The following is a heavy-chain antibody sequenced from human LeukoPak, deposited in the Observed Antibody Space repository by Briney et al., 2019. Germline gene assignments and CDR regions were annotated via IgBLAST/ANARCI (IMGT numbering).Heavy chain of an antibody. J-gene: IGHJ6*02. D-gene: IGHD3-3*01. V-gene: IGHV4-59*01. CDR2: IYYSGGT. CDR3: ARGPNAKTYYDFWSGYNYYGMDV. Sequence: PSETLSLTCTVSGGSISSYYWSWIRQPPGKGLEWIGYIYYSGGTNYNPSLKSRVTISVDTSKNQFSLKLSSVTAADTAVYYCARGPNAKTYYDFWSGYNYYGMDVWGQGTTVTVSS. CDR1: GGSISSYY.